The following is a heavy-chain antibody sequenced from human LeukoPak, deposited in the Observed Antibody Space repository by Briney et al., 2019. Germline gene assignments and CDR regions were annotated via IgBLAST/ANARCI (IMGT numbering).Heavy chain of an antibody. CDR3: AKAHSAIVVVTALDY. V-gene: IGHV3-9*01. CDR2: ISWNGVTI. CDR1: GFTFDDYA. D-gene: IGHD2-21*02. Sequence: GRSLRLSCAASGFTFDDYAMHWVRQAPGKGLEWVSGISWNGVTIGYADSVKGRFTISRDNAKNSLYLQMNSLRAEDTAVYYCAKAHSAIVVVTALDYWGQGTLVTVSS. J-gene: IGHJ4*02.